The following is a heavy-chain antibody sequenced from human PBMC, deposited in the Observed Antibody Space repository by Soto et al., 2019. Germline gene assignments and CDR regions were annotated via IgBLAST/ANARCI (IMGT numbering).Heavy chain of an antibody. CDR3: VKGEFRINYYYYGMDV. J-gene: IGHJ6*02. CDR2: ISSNGGST. CDR1: GFTFGIYS. V-gene: IGHV3-64D*06. D-gene: IGHD2-15*01. Sequence: GGSRRLSSSASGFTFGIYSMHLVRQATGKGLEYVSAISSNGGSTYYADSVKGRFTISRDNSKNTLYLQMSSLRAEDTAVYYCVKGEFRINYYYYGMDVWGQGTTVTGSS.